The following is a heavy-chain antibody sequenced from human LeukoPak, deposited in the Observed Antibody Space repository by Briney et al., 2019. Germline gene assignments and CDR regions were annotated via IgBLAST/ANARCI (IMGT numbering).Heavy chain of an antibody. CDR2: INPHSGGT. CDR3: ARIYYFDTNGYGAYFDS. CDR1: GFTFTEYY. J-gene: IGHJ4*02. Sequence: ASVKVSCKASGFTFTEYYIHWVRQALGQGLEWMGWINPHSGGTNSAEKFQDRFTMTRDTSVSTVYMELGRLRHDDTAIYYCARIYYFDTNGYGAYFDSWGQGTLLTVSS. V-gene: IGHV1-2*02. D-gene: IGHD3-22*01.